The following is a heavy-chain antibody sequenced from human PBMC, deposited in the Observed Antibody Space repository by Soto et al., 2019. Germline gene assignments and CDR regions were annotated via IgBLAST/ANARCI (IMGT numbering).Heavy chain of an antibody. J-gene: IGHJ5*02. D-gene: IGHD4-4*01. Sequence: EVQLLESGGGLVQPGGSLRLSCAASGFTFSSYAMSWVRQSPGKGLEWVSAISGSGGSTYYADSVKGRFTISRDTSKNTLYLQMNSLRAEDTAVYYCAKDPRPGTVTTNWFDPWGQGTLVTVSS. CDR3: AKDPRPGTVTTNWFDP. V-gene: IGHV3-23*01. CDR2: ISGSGGST. CDR1: GFTFSSYA.